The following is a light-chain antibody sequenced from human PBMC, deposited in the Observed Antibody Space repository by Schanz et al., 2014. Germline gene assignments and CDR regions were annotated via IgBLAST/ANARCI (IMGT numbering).Light chain of an antibody. CDR3: CSYAGSYSPNWV. CDR2: DVS. J-gene: IGLJ3*02. Sequence: QSALTQPASVSGSPGQSITISCTGTSSDIGGYNYVSWYQQHPGKAPKLMIYDVSKRPSGVPDRFSGSKSGNTASLTISGLQAEDEADYYCCSYAGSYSPNWVFGGGTKLTVL. V-gene: IGLV2-11*01. CDR1: SSDIGGYNY.